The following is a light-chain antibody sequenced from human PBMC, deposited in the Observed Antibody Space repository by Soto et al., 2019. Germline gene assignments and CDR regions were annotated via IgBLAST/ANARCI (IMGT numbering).Light chain of an antibody. V-gene: IGKV1-27*01. Sequence: DIQMTQSPSSLSASVGDRVTVTCRASQGISNFLAWYQQKPGKVPKVLIYGASTLQSGAASRFSGSGFGTEFTLTISSLQPEDVATYYCQKYSSAPFTFGPGTKVDIK. CDR3: QKYSSAPFT. CDR2: GAS. CDR1: QGISNF. J-gene: IGKJ3*01.